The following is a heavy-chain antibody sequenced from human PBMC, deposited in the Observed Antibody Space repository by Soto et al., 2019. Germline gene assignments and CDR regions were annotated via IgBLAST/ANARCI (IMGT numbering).Heavy chain of an antibody. CDR1: RGSISSYY. Sequence: PSETLSLTCTVSRGSISSYYWSWIRQPPGKGPEWIGYVYHSGTTNYNPSLESRVTISLDTSKNQFSLKLSSVTAADTAVYYCARGWDYDSTIDYWGQGALVTVSS. CDR3: ARGWDYDSTIDY. CDR2: VYHSGTT. D-gene: IGHD3-22*01. J-gene: IGHJ4*02. V-gene: IGHV4-59*12.